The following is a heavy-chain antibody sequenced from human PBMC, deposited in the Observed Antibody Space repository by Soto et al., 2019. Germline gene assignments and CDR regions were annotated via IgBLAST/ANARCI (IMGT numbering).Heavy chain of an antibody. Sequence: GGSLRLSCGASGFTFRSYWMSRVRQAPGKGLEWVANIKQDGSEKYYVDSVKGRFTISRDNAKNSLYLQMNSLRAEDTAVYYCARGKYFDLWRRGTLVTVSS. V-gene: IGHV3-7*03. CDR2: IKQDGSEK. J-gene: IGHJ2*01. CDR1: GFTFRSYW. CDR3: ARGKYFDL.